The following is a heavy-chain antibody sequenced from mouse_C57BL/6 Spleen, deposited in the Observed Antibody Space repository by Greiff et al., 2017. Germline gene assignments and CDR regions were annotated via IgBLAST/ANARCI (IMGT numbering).Heavy chain of an antibody. CDR3: ARGNAWFAY. Sequence: VQLQQPGAELVKPGASVKLSCKASGYTFTSYWMQWVKQRPGQGLEWIGEIDPSDSYTNYNQTFKGKATLTVDTSSSTAYMQLSSLTSEDAAVYDCARGNAWFAYWGQGTLVTVSA. CDR1: GYTFTSYW. J-gene: IGHJ3*01. CDR2: IDPSDSYT. D-gene: IGHD2-1*01. V-gene: IGHV1-50*01.